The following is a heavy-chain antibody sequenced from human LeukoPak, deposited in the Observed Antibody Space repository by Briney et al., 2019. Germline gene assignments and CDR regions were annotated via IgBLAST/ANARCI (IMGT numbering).Heavy chain of an antibody. V-gene: IGHV3-7*03. CDR1: GFTFSTYW. J-gene: IGHJ3*02. CDR2: IKQDGSEK. Sequence: GGSLRLSCAASGFTFSTYWMSWVRQAPGKGLEWVANIKQDGSEKYYVDSVKGRFTISRDNAKNSLYLQINSLRAEDTAVYYCAREGTIEWELRPLDIWGQGTMVTVSS. D-gene: IGHD1-26*01. CDR3: AREGTIEWELRPLDI.